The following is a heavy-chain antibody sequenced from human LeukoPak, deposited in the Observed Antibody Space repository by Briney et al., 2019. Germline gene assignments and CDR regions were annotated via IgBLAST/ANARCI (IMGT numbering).Heavy chain of an antibody. J-gene: IGHJ4*02. Sequence: GGSLRLSCAASGFAFSNHPMHWVRQAPGKGLEWVAVIWYDGSNKYYADSVKGRFTISRDNSKNTLYLQMNSLRAEDTAVYYCARDLRGMVAATLDYWGQGTLVTVSS. CDR2: IWYDGSNK. V-gene: IGHV3-33*08. D-gene: IGHD2-15*01. CDR1: GFAFSNHP. CDR3: ARDLRGMVAATLDY.